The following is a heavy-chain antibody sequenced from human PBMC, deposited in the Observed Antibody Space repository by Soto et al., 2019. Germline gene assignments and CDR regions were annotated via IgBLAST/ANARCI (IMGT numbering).Heavy chain of an antibody. J-gene: IGHJ6*02. CDR1: GFTFSSYG. CDR2: ISYDGSNK. CDR3: AKAVTWEQQLPVGYYGMDV. D-gene: IGHD6-13*01. Sequence: GGSLRLSCAASGFTFSSYGMHWVRQAPGKGLEWVAVISYDGSNKYYADSVKGRFTISRDNSKNTLYLQMNSLRAEDTAVYYRAKAVTWEQQLPVGYYGMDVWGQGTTVTVSS. V-gene: IGHV3-30*18.